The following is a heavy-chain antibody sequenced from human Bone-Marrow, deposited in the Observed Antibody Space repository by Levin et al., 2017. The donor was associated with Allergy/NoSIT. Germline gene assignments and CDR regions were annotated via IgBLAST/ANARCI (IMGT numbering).Heavy chain of an antibody. D-gene: IGHD6-19*01. CDR2: VNPHSGAP. Sequence: GESLKISCKASEYTFTSFYIHWVRQAPGQGLEWMGRVNPHSGAPNHAQKLQGRVTMTSDTSTTTAYMELTRLTSADTAVYYCARQAGTTFDYWGQGTLVAVSS. CDR1: EYTFTSFY. CDR3: ARQAGTTFDY. V-gene: IGHV1-2*06. J-gene: IGHJ4*02.